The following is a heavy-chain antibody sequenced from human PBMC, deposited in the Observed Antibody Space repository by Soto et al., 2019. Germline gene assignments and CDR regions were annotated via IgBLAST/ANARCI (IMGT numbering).Heavy chain of an antibody. CDR2: IFYSGGT. Sequence: SETLSLTCSVSGGSISGYYWTWIRQPPGKGLEWIGYIFYSGGTNYNPSLKSRVTISVDTSKNQFSLKLTSVTAADTAVYYCARVGSSGWSPDYWGRGTLVTVSS. J-gene: IGHJ4*02. CDR1: GGSISGYY. V-gene: IGHV4-59*01. D-gene: IGHD6-19*01. CDR3: ARVGSSGWSPDY.